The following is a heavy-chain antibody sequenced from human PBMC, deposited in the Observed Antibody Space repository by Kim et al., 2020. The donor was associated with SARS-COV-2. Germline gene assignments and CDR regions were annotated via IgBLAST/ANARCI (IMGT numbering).Heavy chain of an antibody. V-gene: IGHV3-20*01. D-gene: IGHD6-6*01. Sequence: YADSVKGRFTISRGNAKNSLYLQMNSLRAEDTALYHCASWSSSSSAFDYWGQGTLVTVSS. CDR3: ASWSSSSSAFDY. J-gene: IGHJ4*02.